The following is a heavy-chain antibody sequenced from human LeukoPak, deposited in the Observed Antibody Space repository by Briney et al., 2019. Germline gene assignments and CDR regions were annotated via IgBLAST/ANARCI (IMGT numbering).Heavy chain of an antibody. CDR2: ISSSSSYI. V-gene: IGHV3-21*01. CDR1: GFTFSSYS. J-gene: IGHJ4*02. D-gene: IGHD5-12*01. Sequence: GGSLRLFCAASGFTFSSYSMNWVRQAPGKGLEWVSSISSSSSYIYYADSVKGRFTISRDNAKNSLYLQMNSLRAEDTAVYYCASEAFSGYVFDYWGQGTLVTVSS. CDR3: ASEAFSGYVFDY.